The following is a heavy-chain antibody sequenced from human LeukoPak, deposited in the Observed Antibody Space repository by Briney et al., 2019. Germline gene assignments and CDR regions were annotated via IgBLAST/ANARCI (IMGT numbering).Heavy chain of an antibody. CDR2: INPNSGGT. CDR3: AREGRNGYNEGYFDY. D-gene: IGHD5-24*01. Sequence: ASVKVSCKASGFTFTGYYMHWVRQAPGQGLDWMGWINPNSGGTKYAQNFQGRVTLTTDTSINTAYMELSSLRSDDTAVYYCAREGRNGYNEGYFDYWGQGTLVTVSS. J-gene: IGHJ4*02. V-gene: IGHV1-2*02. CDR1: GFTFTGYY.